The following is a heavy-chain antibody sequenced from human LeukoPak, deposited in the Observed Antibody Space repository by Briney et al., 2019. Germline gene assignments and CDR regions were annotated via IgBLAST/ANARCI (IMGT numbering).Heavy chain of an antibody. Sequence: SETLSLTCTVSGGSISSSSYYWSWIRQPPGKGLEWIGEINHSGSTNYNPSLKSRVTISVDTSKNQFSLKLSSVTAADTAVYYCARRSIVGATKGSFDYWGQGTLVTVSS. CDR3: ARRSIVGATKGSFDY. J-gene: IGHJ4*02. CDR2: INHSGST. D-gene: IGHD1-26*01. V-gene: IGHV4-39*07. CDR1: GGSISSSSYY.